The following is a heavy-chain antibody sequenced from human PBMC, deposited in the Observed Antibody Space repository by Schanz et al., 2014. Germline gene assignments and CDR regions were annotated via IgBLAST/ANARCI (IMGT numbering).Heavy chain of an antibody. V-gene: IGHV3-48*01. CDR3: ARGGPAYYFDD. J-gene: IGHJ4*02. Sequence: EVQLVESGGGLVQPGGSLRLSCAASGFSVGNKYMNWVRQAPGKGLEWISYITYNGGTIYYADSVKGRFTISRDNAKNTLYLQMSSLTTEDTAVYYCARGGPAYYFDDWGQGTLVTVSS. CDR1: GFSVGNKY. CDR2: ITYNGGTI.